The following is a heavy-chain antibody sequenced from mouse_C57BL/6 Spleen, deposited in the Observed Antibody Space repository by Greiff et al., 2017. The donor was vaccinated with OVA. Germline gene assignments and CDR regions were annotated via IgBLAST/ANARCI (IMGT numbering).Heavy chain of an antibody. CDR3: ASYGYDEDWFAY. CDR2: ISYDGSN. V-gene: IGHV3-6*01. D-gene: IGHD2-2*01. Sequence: DVKLVESGPGLVKPSQSLSLTCSVTGYSITSGYYWNWIRQFPGNKLEWMGYISYDGSNNYNPSLKNRISITRDTSKNQFFLKLNSVTTEDTATYYCASYGYDEDWFAYWGQGTLVTVSA. J-gene: IGHJ3*01. CDR1: GYSITSGYY.